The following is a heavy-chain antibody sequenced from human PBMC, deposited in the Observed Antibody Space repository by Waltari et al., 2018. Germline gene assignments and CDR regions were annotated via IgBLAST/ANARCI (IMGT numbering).Heavy chain of an antibody. CDR3: ARDPTNYYGSGKDWFDP. CDR2: IIPIFGTA. Sequence: QVQLVQSGAEVKKPGSSVQVSCKASGGTFSSSAISWVRQAPGQGREWMGGIIPIFGTANYAQKFQGRVTITADESTSTAYMELSSLRSEDTAVYYCARDPTNYYGSGKDWFDPWGQGTLVTVSS. V-gene: IGHV1-69*01. CDR1: GGTFSSSA. D-gene: IGHD3-10*01. J-gene: IGHJ5*02.